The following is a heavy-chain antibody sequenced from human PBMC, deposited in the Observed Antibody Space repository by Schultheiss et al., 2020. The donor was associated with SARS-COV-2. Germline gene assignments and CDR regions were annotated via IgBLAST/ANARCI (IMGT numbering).Heavy chain of an antibody. J-gene: IGHJ5*02. CDR3: ARLEAMGPYGDGRNWFDP. CDR2: IYYSGRT. V-gene: IGHV4-59*05. D-gene: IGHD4-17*01. Sequence: SETLSLTCTVSGGSISSYYWSWIRQPPGKGLEWVGSIYYSGRTYYNAALRSRVTISVDTSKNQFSLNLRSVTAADTAVYYCARLEAMGPYGDGRNWFDPWGQGTLVTVSS. CDR1: GGSISSYY.